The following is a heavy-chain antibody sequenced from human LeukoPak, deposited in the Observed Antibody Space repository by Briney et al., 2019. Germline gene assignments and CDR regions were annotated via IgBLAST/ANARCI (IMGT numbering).Heavy chain of an antibody. D-gene: IGHD2-21*01. Sequence: PSETLSLTCTVSGGSISSSSYYWGWIRQPPGKGLEWIGSIYYSGSTYYNPSLKSRVTISVDTSKNQFSLKLSSVTAADTAVYYCARHPYYKYNWFDPWGQGTLVTVSS. J-gene: IGHJ5*02. CDR2: IYYSGST. CDR1: GGSISSSSYY. V-gene: IGHV4-39*01. CDR3: ARHPYYKYNWFDP.